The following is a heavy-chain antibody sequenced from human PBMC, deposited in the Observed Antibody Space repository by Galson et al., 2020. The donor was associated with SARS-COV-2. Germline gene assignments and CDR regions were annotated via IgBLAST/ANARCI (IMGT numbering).Heavy chain of an antibody. Sequence: GESLKISCAASGFTFSDYFMSWVRQAPGKGLEWVSYISGSGSSINYADSVKGRFTISRDNAKNSLNLQMNSLRVEDTAVYYCARVGDCSGGICYGAEYFQHWGQGTLVTVSS. CDR2: ISGSGSSI. D-gene: IGHD2-15*01. V-gene: IGHV3-11*04. J-gene: IGHJ1*01. CDR1: GFTFSDYF. CDR3: ARVGDCSGGICYGAEYFQH.